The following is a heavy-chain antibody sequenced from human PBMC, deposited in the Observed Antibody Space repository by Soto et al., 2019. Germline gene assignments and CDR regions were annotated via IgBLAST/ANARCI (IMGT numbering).Heavy chain of an antibody. J-gene: IGHJ6*02. V-gene: IGHV1-2*04. Sequence: GGSVKLSCKASGYSFTDYPIHRVRQAPGQGLEWLGRINPKSGGTSTAQKFQGWVSMTTDTSISTASMELTRLTSDDTAIYYCARGDSTGCSNGVCSFFYNHDMDVWGQGTTVTVSS. D-gene: IGHD2-8*01. CDR2: INPKSGGT. CDR1: GYSFTDYP. CDR3: ARGDSTGCSNGVCSFFYNHDMDV.